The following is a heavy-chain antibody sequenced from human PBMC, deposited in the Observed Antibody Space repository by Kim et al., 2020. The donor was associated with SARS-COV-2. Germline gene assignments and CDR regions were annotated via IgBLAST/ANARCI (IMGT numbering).Heavy chain of an antibody. CDR3: ASLAGGPPNDAFDI. Sequence: SETLSLTCTVSGGSISSSSYYWGWIRQPPGKGLEWIGSIYYSGSTYYNPSLKSRVTISVDTSKNQFSLKLSSVTAADTAVYYCASLAGGPPNDAFDIWGQGTMVTVSS. V-gene: IGHV4-39*01. D-gene: IGHD3-16*01. CDR1: GGSISSSSYY. CDR2: IYYSGST. J-gene: IGHJ3*02.